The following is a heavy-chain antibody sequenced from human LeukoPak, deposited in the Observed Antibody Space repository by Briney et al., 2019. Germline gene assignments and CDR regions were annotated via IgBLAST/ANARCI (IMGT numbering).Heavy chain of an antibody. J-gene: IGHJ6*02. CDR3: ARDGQGALGDLHYGMDV. CDR1: GFTFSSYS. CDR2: ISSSSSYI. Sequence: GGSLRLSCAASGFTFSSYSMNWVRQAPGKGLEWVSSISSSSSYIYYADSVKGRFTISRDNAKNSLYLQMNSLRAEDTAVYYCARDGQGALGDLHYGMDVWGQGTTVTVSS. D-gene: IGHD2-21*02. V-gene: IGHV3-21*01.